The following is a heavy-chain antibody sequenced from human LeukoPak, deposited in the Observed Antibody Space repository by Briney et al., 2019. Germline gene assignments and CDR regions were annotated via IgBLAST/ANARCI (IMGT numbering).Heavy chain of an antibody. CDR3: ARRATTERGHSYGLDF. Sequence: GGSLRLSCAASGFTFSNYNMNWVRQAPGKGLEWISYMSSTRPTIYYSNSVAGRFTISRDDARGSLFLQMNSLRVEDTAMYYCARRATTERGHSYGLDFWGQGTLVTVSS. D-gene: IGHD5-18*01. CDR2: MSSTRPTI. V-gene: IGHV3-48*01. CDR1: GFTFSNYN. J-gene: IGHJ4*02.